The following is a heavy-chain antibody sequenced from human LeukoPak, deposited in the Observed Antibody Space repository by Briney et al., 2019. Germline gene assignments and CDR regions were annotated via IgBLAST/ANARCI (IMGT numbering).Heavy chain of an antibody. Sequence: AAVKVSCKASGYTFTSYGISWGRQAPGQGLEWMGWISAYNGNTNYAQKLQGRGTMTTDASTSTAYMELRSLRSDDTAVYYCATALVLYYDYFWGSSPRSAFDIWGQGTMVTVSS. CDR3: ATALVLYYDYFWGSSPRSAFDI. V-gene: IGHV1-18*01. J-gene: IGHJ3*02. CDR2: ISAYNGNT. CDR1: GYTFTSYG. D-gene: IGHD3-16*01.